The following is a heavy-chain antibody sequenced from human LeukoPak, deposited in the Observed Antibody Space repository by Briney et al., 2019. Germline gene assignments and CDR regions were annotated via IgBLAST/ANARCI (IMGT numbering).Heavy chain of an antibody. CDR2: IKQDGTEI. CDR1: GFTFSSYW. Sequence: PGGSLRLSCAASGFTFSSYWMSWVRQAPGKGLGWVANIKQDGTEILYMDSVKGRFTISRDNAKNSLFLQMNSLRVEDTAVYYCAKDRSGSYSQGLDYWGQGTLVTVSS. CDR3: AKDRSGSYSQGLDY. J-gene: IGHJ4*02. D-gene: IGHD1-26*01. V-gene: IGHV3-7*01.